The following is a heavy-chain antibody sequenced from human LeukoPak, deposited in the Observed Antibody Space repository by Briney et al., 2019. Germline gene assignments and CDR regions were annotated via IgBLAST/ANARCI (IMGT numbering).Heavy chain of an antibody. V-gene: IGHV1-2*02. CDR3: ARGYYYYDSSGYI. D-gene: IGHD3-22*01. CDR2: INPNSGGA. Sequence: GASVKVSCKAPGYAFTGYYIHWVRQAPGRGLEWLGWINPNSGGAIYAQKFHGRVTMTRDTSISTAYMELSSLRSEDTAVYYCARGYYYYDSSGYIWGQGTLVTVSS. J-gene: IGHJ4*02. CDR1: GYAFTGYY.